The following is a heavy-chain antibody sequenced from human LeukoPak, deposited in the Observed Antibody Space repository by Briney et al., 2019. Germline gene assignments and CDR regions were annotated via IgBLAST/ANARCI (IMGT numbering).Heavy chain of an antibody. D-gene: IGHD6-13*01. CDR3: ARGDSSSWYHGYYYYYMDV. J-gene: IGHJ6*03. V-gene: IGHV4-34*01. Sequence: SETLSLTCAVYGGSFSGYYWSWIRQPPGKGLEWIGEINHSGSTNYNPSLKSRVTISVDTSKNQFPLKLSSVTAADTAVYYCARGDSSSWYHGYYYYYMDVWGKGTTVTISS. CDR1: GGSFSGYY. CDR2: INHSGST.